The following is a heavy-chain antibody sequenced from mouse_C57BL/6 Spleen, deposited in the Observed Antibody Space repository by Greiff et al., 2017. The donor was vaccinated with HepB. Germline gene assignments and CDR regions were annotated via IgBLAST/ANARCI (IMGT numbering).Heavy chain of an antibody. V-gene: IGHV1-50*01. CDR3: ARALSGYDGAWFAY. CDR1: GYTFTSYW. Sequence: QVQLQQPGAELVKPGASVKLSCKASGYTFTSYWMQWVKQRPGQGLEWIGEIDPSDSYTNYNQKFKGTATLTVDTSSSTAYMQLSSLTSEDSAVYYCARALSGYDGAWFAYWGQGTLVTVSA. D-gene: IGHD2-2*01. J-gene: IGHJ3*01. CDR2: IDPSDSYT.